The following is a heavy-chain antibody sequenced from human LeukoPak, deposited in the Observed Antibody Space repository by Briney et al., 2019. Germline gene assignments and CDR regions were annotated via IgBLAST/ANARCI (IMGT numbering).Heavy chain of an antibody. Sequence: TGGSLRLSCAASGFTFSNAWMSWVRQAPGKGLEWVGRIKSKTDGGTTDYAAPVKGRFTISRDDSKNTLYLQMNSLKTDDTAVYYCTTFFGQQLVLVYYYYGMDVWGQGTTVTVSS. D-gene: IGHD6-13*01. CDR1: GFTFSNAW. V-gene: IGHV3-15*01. J-gene: IGHJ6*02. CDR3: TTFFGQQLVLVYYYYGMDV. CDR2: IKSKTDGGTT.